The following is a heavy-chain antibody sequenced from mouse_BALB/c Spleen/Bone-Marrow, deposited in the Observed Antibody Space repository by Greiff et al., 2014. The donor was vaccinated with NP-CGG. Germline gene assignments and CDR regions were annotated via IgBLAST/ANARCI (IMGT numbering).Heavy chain of an antibody. J-gene: IGHJ4*01. CDR2: INSGSGGT. Sequence: QVQLQQSGAELVRPGTSVKVSCKGSGYAFTNYLIEWVKQRPGQGLGWIGVINSGSGGTKYNEKFKGKATLTADKSSSTAYMQLSSLTSDDSAVYFCARAITDAMDYWGQGTSVTVSS. D-gene: IGHD2-4*01. CDR1: GYAFTNYL. V-gene: IGHV1-54*01. CDR3: ARAITDAMDY.